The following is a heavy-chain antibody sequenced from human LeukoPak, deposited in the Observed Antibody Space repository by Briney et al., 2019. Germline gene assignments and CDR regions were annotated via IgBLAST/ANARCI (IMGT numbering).Heavy chain of an antibody. CDR1: RFTFDDYA. CDR3: AILDEYQPVLDAFDI. V-gene: IGHV3-43*02. J-gene: IGHJ3*02. Sequence: GGSLRLSCAASRFTFDDYAMHWVRQAPGKGLEWVSLISGDGGSTYYADSVKGRFTISRDNSKNSLYLQMNSLRTEDTALYYCAILDEYQPVLDAFDIWGQGTMVTVSS. D-gene: IGHD2-2*01. CDR2: ISGDGGST.